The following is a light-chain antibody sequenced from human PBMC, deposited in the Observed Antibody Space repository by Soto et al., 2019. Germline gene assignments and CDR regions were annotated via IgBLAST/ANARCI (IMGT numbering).Light chain of an antibody. CDR3: QHYNTYST. J-gene: IGKJ1*01. CDR2: KAS. Sequence: DIQMPQSPSTLSASVGGRVTITCRASQSISSWLAWYQQKPGKAPKLLIYKASSLESGVPSRFSGSGSGTEFTLTISSLQPDDFATYYCQHYNTYSTFGQGTKVDIK. V-gene: IGKV1-5*03. CDR1: QSISSW.